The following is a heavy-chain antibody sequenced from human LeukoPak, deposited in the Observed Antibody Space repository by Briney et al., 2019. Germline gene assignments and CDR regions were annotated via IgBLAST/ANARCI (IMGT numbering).Heavy chain of an antibody. CDR3: ARALAAAATH. CDR1: GYSFTGYY. V-gene: IGHV1-2*02. CDR2: INPNSGGT. J-gene: IGHJ4*02. D-gene: IGHD6-13*01. Sequence: GASVKVSCKASGYSFTGYYMHWVRQAPGQGLEWMGWINPNSGGTNYAQKFQGRVTMTRDTSVSIADMELNRVRSDDTAVYYCARALAAAATHWGQGTLVTVCS.